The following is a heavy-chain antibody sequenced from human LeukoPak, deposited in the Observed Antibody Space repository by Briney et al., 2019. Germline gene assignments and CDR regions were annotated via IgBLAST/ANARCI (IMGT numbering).Heavy chain of an antibody. D-gene: IGHD2-2*01. V-gene: IGHV4-4*07. Sequence: SETLSLTCTVSGGSISSYYWSWIRQPAGKGLEWIGRIYTSGSTNYSPSLKSRVTMSVDTSKNQFSLKLSSVTAADTAVYYCAREREGIVVPAAPTYFDYWGQGTLVTVSS. J-gene: IGHJ4*02. CDR2: IYTSGST. CDR1: GGSISSYY. CDR3: AREREGIVVPAAPTYFDY.